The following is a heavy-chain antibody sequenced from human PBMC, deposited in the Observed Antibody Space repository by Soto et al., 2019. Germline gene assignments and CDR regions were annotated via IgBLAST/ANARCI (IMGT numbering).Heavy chain of an antibody. CDR2: INGGGSST. D-gene: IGHD2-2*01. CDR3: ARGLVVPAGDAFDI. CDR1: GFTFRSYW. Sequence: EVQLVESGGGLVQPGGSLRLSCAASGFTFRSYWMHWVRQAPGKGLVWVSRINGGGSSTSYADSVKGRFTIYRDNAKNTLYLQMNSLRAADTAVYYCARGLVVPAGDAFDIWGQGTMVTVSS. V-gene: IGHV3-74*01. J-gene: IGHJ3*02.